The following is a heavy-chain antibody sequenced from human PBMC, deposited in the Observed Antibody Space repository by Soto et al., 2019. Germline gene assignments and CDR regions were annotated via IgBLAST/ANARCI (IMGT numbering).Heavy chain of an antibody. Sequence: SVKVSCKASGGTFSSYAISWVRQAPGQGLEWMGGIIPIFGTANYAQKFQGRVTITADESTSTAYMELSSLRSEDTAVYYCARVSYDIVLVPASDAFDIWGQGTMVTVSS. J-gene: IGHJ3*02. V-gene: IGHV1-69*13. CDR2: IIPIFGTA. D-gene: IGHD2-2*01. CDR1: GGTFSSYA. CDR3: ARVSYDIVLVPASDAFDI.